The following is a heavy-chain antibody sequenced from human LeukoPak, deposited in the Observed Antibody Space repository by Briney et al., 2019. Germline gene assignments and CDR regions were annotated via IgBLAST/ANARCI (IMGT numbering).Heavy chain of an antibody. Sequence: SDTLSLTCTVSGDSINSLDLWSWVRQPPGKGLEWIGEMYLSGTTHSNPSVKSRVTISIDKSKNQFFLNLSSVTAADTAVYYCAGLVGRYSSGLYYYYFDYWGQGTLVTVSS. CDR1: GDSINSLDL. CDR2: MYLSGTT. J-gene: IGHJ4*02. D-gene: IGHD3-22*01. V-gene: IGHV4-4*02. CDR3: AGLVGRYSSGLYYYYFDY.